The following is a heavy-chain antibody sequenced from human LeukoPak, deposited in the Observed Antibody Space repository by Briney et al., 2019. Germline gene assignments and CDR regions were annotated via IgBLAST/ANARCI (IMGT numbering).Heavy chain of an antibody. CDR1: GGSFSGYY. CDR3: ARAAGLRGYSYGPRLQH. V-gene: IGHV4-34*01. Sequence: SETLSLNGAVYGGSFSGYYWSWIRQPPGQGLEWIGEINHSGSTNYNPSLKSLVTISVDTSKNQFSLKLSSVTAADTAVYYCARAAGLRGYSYGPRLQHWGQGTLVTVSS. D-gene: IGHD5-18*01. CDR2: INHSGST. J-gene: IGHJ1*01.